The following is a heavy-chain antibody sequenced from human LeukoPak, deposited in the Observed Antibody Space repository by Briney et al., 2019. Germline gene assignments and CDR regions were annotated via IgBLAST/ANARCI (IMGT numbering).Heavy chain of an antibody. CDR1: GYSFASSW. J-gene: IGHJ6*03. CDR2: SYPDDSDT. CDR3: ARDGHCTNGVCYSNYYYHMDV. D-gene: IGHD2-8*01. V-gene: IGHV5-51*01. Sequence: GESPKISCKGSGYSFASSWIGWVRQMPGKGLEWMGISYPDDSDTRYSPSFEGQITISVDKSISTAYLQWSSLKASDTAVYYCARDGHCTNGVCYSNYYYHMDVWGKGTTVTVSS.